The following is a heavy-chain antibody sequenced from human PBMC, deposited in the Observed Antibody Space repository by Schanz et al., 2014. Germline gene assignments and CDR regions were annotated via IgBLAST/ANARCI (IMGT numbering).Heavy chain of an antibody. D-gene: IGHD6-13*01. V-gene: IGHV1-2*02. CDR1: GYTFTSSG. J-gene: IGHJ4*02. CDR3: ARVYRWQHILGHFDS. Sequence: QVQLVQSGAEVKKPGASVKVSCKASGYTFTSSGFSWVRQAPGQGLEWMGWINPDSGDTNYVQNFQGRVTMTRDTSITXXYMDLSRLTSDDTAVYYCARVYRWQHILGHFDSWGQGSLVTVSS. CDR2: INPDSGDT.